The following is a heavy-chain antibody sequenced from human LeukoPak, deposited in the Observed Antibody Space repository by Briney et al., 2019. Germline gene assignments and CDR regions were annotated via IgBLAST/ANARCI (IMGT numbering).Heavy chain of an antibody. CDR2: IIPIFGTA. CDR3: ARDAPIAAADYYHYYMDV. Sequence: SVKVSCKASGGTFSSYAISWVRQAPGQGLEWMGGIIPIFGTANYAQKFQGRVTITTDESTSTAYMELSSLRSEDTVVYYCARDAPIAAADYYHYYMDVWGKGTTVTVSS. D-gene: IGHD6-13*01. V-gene: IGHV1-69*05. CDR1: GGTFSSYA. J-gene: IGHJ6*03.